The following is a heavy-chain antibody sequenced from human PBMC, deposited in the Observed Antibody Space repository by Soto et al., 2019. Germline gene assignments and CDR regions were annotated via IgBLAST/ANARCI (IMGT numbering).Heavy chain of an antibody. D-gene: IGHD4-17*01. V-gene: IGHV4-59*01. Sequence: QVQLQESGPGLVKPSETLSLTCTVSGGSISSYYWSWIRQPPGKGLEWIGYIYYSGSTNYNPSLKSRVPISVDTSKNQFSLKLSAVTAADTAVYYCAREYGDYTFDYWGQGTLVTVSS. CDR1: GGSISSYY. CDR3: AREYGDYTFDY. J-gene: IGHJ4*02. CDR2: IYYSGST.